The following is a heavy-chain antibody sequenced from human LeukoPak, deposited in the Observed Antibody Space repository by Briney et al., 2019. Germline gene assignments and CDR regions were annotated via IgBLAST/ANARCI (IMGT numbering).Heavy chain of an antibody. D-gene: IGHD3-16*01. Sequence: PGGSLRLSCAASGFTFSNYEMNWVRQAPGKGLEWVSYISISGSTIYYADSVKGRFTISRDNAKNSLYLQMNSLRAEDTAVYYCARDQLTTWGKGFDPWGQGTLVTVSS. CDR2: ISISGSTI. CDR3: ARDQLTTWGKGFDP. J-gene: IGHJ5*02. V-gene: IGHV3-48*03. CDR1: GFTFSNYE.